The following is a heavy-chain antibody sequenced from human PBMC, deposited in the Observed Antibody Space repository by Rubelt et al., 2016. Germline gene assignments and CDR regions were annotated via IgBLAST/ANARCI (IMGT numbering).Heavy chain of an antibody. J-gene: IGHJ4*02. CDR2: IIPIVGIA. CDR1: GGTSNSYA. D-gene: IGHD6-19*01. V-gene: IGHV1-69*04. Sequence: VKKPGSSVKVTCKASGGTSNSYAINWVRQAPGQGLEWMGKIIPIVGIANYAQNFQGRVTITADKSTSIIYMDLSSLRFEDTAVYYCARNKIGSGWYDYWGQGTLVTVSS. CDR3: ARNKIGSGWYDY.